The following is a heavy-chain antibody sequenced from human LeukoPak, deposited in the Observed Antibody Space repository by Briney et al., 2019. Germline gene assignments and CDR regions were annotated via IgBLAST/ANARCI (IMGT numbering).Heavy chain of an antibody. V-gene: IGHV4-34*01. D-gene: IGHD2-21*01. CDR3: ARVDCSGGNCYYLAGGMDV. CDR1: GGSFTDYY. J-gene: IGHJ6*02. CDR2: IHHTGTT. Sequence: PSETLSLTCAVYGGSFTDYYWSWIRQPPGKGLEWIAEIHHTGTTNYNPSLRSRVTISIVTSKPQLSLQLTSVTAADTTVYYCARVDCSGGNCYYLAGGMDVWGQGTAVTVSS.